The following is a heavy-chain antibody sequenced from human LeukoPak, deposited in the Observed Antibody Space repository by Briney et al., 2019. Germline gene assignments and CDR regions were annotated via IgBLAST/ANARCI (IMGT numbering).Heavy chain of an antibody. CDR2: ISSNGGST. J-gene: IGHJ6*02. V-gene: IGHV3-64*01. D-gene: IGHD3-10*01. CDR1: GFTFNSYA. CDR3: ARGGAYGGLSYYYGMDV. Sequence: GGFLRLSCAASGFTFNSYAMHWVRQAPGKGLEYVSAISSNGGSTYYANSVKGRFTISRDNSKNTLYLQMGSLRAEDMAVYYCARGGAYGGLSYYYGMDVWGQGTTVTVFS.